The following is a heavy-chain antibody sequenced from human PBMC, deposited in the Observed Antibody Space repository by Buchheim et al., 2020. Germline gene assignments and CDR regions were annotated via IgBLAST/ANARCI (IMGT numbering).Heavy chain of an antibody. CDR2: ISDVGDT. Sequence: EVHLVESGGALIQPGGSLRLSCSSSEFFVTSTYMTWVRQAPGKGLEWVSVISDVGDTHYVDSVKGRFSISRDSSNNMVYLQMNSLRVEDTAVYYCARGINGIDVWGQGTT. D-gene: IGHD2/OR15-2a*01. V-gene: IGHV3-66*01. J-gene: IGHJ6*02. CDR1: EFFVTSTY. CDR3: ARGINGIDV.